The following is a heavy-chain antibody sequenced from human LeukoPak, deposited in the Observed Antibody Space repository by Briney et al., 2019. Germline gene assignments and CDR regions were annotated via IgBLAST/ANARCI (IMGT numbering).Heavy chain of an antibody. CDR3: ARVYGSGSYDYMDV. CDR1: GGSISSSSYY. V-gene: IGHV4-39*07. CDR2: IYYSGST. Sequence: SETLSLTCTVSGGSISSSSYYWGWIRQPPGKGLEWIGSIYYSGSTYYNPSLKSRVTISVDTSKNQFSLKLSSVTAADTAVYYCARVYGSGSYDYMDVWGKGTTVTVSS. J-gene: IGHJ6*03. D-gene: IGHD3-10*01.